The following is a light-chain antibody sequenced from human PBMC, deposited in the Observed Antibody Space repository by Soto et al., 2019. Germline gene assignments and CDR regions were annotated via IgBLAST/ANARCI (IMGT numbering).Light chain of an antibody. Sequence: IVLTQAPGTLSFSPGERATLSCKTSQSRGSNFLAWYQHKPGQAPRLLIYASSNRATGIPDRFSGSASGTDFTLTINRLETEDFAVYYCQLYGISPHFGQGTRLEIK. V-gene: IGKV3-20*01. CDR1: QSRGSNF. J-gene: IGKJ5*01. CDR2: ASS. CDR3: QLYGISPH.